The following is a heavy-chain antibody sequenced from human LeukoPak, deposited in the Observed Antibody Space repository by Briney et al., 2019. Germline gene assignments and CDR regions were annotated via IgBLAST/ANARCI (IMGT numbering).Heavy chain of an antibody. Sequence: GSSVNVSCKASGGTFSRYAISWVRQAPGQGLEWMGGIIPIFGTANYAQKFQGRVTITADESTSTAYMELSSLRSEDTAVYYCARGIGPEATITFFDYWGQGSLVTVSS. CDR2: IIPIFGTA. D-gene: IGHD5-12*01. J-gene: IGHJ4*02. CDR1: GGTFSRYA. CDR3: ARGIGPEATITFFDY. V-gene: IGHV1-69*01.